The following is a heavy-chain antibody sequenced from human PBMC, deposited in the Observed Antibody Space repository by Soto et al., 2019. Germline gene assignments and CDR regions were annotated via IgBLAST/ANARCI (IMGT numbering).Heavy chain of an antibody. J-gene: IGHJ6*02. V-gene: IGHV5-10-1*01. CDR2: IDPSDSYT. CDR1: GYSFTIYW. Sequence: RGESLKISCKGSGYSFTIYWISWVRQMPGKGLEWMGRIDPSDSYTNYSPSFQGHVTISADKSISTAYLQWSSLKASDTAMYYCARCSAGLYYYYYGMDVWGQGTTVTVSS. D-gene: IGHD2-15*01. CDR3: ARCSAGLYYYYYGMDV.